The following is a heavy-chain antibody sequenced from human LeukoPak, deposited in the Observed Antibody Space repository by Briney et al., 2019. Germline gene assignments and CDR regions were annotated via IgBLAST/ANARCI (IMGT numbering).Heavy chain of an antibody. CDR3: AREAYYDSSGYCIDY. J-gene: IGHJ4*02. D-gene: IGHD3-22*01. V-gene: IGHV1-69*04. Sequence: ASVKVSCKASGGTFSSYAISWVRQAPGQGLEWMGRIIPILGIANYAQKFQGRVTITADKSTSTAYMELSSLRSEDTAVYYCAREAYYDSSGYCIDYWGQGTLVTVSS. CDR1: GGTFSSYA. CDR2: IIPILGIA.